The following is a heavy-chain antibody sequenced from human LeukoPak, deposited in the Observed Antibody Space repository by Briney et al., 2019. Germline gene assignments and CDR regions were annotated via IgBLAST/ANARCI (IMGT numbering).Heavy chain of an antibody. CDR1: GFTFSSYS. CDR3: ARTPPTIFGVVKVEGGTNWFDP. J-gene: IGHJ5*02. Sequence: GGSLRLSCAASGFTFSSYSMNWVRQAPGKGLEWVSCISSSSSYIYYADSVKGRFTISRDNAKNSLYLQMNSLRAEDTAVYYCARTPPTIFGVVKVEGGTNWFDPWGQGTLVTVSS. V-gene: IGHV3-21*01. CDR2: ISSSSSYI. D-gene: IGHD3-3*01.